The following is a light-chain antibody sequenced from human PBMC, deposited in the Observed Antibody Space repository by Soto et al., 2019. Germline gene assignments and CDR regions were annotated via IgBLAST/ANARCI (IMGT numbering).Light chain of an antibody. V-gene: IGLV1-44*01. Sequence: QAVVTQPPSASGTPGQRVTISCSGSSSNIGNNFVNWYQQLPGTAPKLLISSNDQRPSGVPDRFSGSKSGTSASLAISGLQSEDEADYYCAAWDDSLSGRNWVFGGGTKVTVL. J-gene: IGLJ3*02. CDR2: SND. CDR1: SSNIGNNF. CDR3: AAWDDSLSGRNWV.